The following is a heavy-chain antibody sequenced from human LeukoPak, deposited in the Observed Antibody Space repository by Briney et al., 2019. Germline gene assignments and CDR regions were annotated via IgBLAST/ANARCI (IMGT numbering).Heavy chain of an antibody. D-gene: IGHD6-19*01. J-gene: IGHJ3*02. CDR1: GSIVSSNY. Sequence: GGSLRLSCAASGSIVSSNYMNWVRQAPGKGLEWVSVIYTGGNTYYADSVKGRFTISRDNSKNTLYLQMHSLRAEDTAVYYCASPSSGQSFDIWGQGTMVTVSS. CDR3: ASPSSGQSFDI. V-gene: IGHV3-53*01. CDR2: IYTGGNT.